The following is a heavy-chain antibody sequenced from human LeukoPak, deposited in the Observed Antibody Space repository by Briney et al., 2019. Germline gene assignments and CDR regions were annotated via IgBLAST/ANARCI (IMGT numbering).Heavy chain of an antibody. CDR1: GYTFTGYY. D-gene: IGHD4-17*01. Sequence: ASVKVSCKASGYTFTGYYMHWVRQAPAQGLEWMGWINPNSGGTNYAQKFQGRVTMTRDTSVSTAYMELSRLRSDDTAVYYCARERENFGDYHAFDIWGQGTMVTVSS. V-gene: IGHV1-2*02. CDR3: ARERENFGDYHAFDI. CDR2: INPNSGGT. J-gene: IGHJ3*02.